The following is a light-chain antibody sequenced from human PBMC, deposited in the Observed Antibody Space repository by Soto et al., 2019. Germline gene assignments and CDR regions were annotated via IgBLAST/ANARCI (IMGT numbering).Light chain of an antibody. CDR1: SGDVGGYNY. CDR2: HVS. J-gene: IGLJ2*01. CDR3: SSYTSSTSVA. Sequence: QSALTQPASVSGSPGQSITISCTGTSGDVGGYNYVSWYQQHPGKAPKLMIYHVSNRPSGVSNRFSGSKSGNTASLTISGLQAEDDADYYCSSYTSSTSVAFGGGTKVTVL. V-gene: IGLV2-14*01.